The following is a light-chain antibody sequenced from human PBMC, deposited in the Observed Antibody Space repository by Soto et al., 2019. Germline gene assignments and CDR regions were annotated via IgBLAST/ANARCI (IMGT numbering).Light chain of an antibody. CDR2: KVS. Sequence: DVVMTQSPLSLPVTLGQPASISCRSSQSLVYSDGVTYLNWFHQRPGQSPRRLIYKVSNRDSGVPDRFSGSGSGTYFTQKISRVEAEDVGVYFCLQYTHWPFTFGPGTRVDIK. CDR1: QSLVYSDGVTY. J-gene: IGKJ3*01. CDR3: LQYTHWPFT. V-gene: IGKV2-30*01.